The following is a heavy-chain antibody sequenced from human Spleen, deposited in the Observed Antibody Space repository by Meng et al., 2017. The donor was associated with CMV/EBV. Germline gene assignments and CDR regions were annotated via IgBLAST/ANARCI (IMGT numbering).Heavy chain of an antibody. D-gene: IGHD3-22*01. CDR2: ISYDGYNK. Sequence: SGVTFSNSAMHWVRQAQGKGLEWVAMISYDGYNKKYADSVKDRFTISRDNSKNTLYLQMNSLRAEDTAAYYCAKGYDDSSASNWFDPWGQGTLVTVSS. V-gene: IGHV3-30-3*01. CDR3: AKGYDDSSASNWFDP. CDR1: GVTFSNSA. J-gene: IGHJ5*02.